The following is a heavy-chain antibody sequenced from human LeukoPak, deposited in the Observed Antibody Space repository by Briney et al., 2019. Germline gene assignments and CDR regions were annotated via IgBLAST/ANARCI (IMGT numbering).Heavy chain of an antibody. CDR3: ARELLWFGELYYYYYYGMDV. Sequence: GSSVKVSCKASGYTFTSYVISGVRQAPGQGLEWMGWISAYNGNTNYAQNLQGRVTMTTDTSTSKASMELRSLRSDDTAVYYCARELLWFGELYYYYYYGMDVWGQGTTVTVSS. CDR2: ISAYNGNT. CDR1: GYTFTSYV. J-gene: IGHJ6*02. V-gene: IGHV1-18*01. D-gene: IGHD3-10*01.